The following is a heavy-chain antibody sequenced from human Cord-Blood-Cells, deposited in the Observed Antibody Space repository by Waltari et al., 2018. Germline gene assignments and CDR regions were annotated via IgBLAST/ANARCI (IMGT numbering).Heavy chain of an antibody. Sequence: QVQLVQSGAEVKKPGASVKVSCKASGYTFTGYYMHWVRQAPGQGLEWMGWINPNSGGTNYAQKVQGRVTRTRDTSISTAYMELSRLRSDDTAVYYCARGQTGDLPFDYWGQGTLVTVSS. CDR3: ARGQTGDLPFDY. J-gene: IGHJ4*02. V-gene: IGHV1-2*02. D-gene: IGHD7-27*01. CDR2: INPNSGGT. CDR1: GYTFTGYY.